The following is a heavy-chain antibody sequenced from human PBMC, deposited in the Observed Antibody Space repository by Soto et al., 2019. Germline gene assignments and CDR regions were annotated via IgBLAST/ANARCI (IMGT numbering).Heavy chain of an antibody. J-gene: IGHJ4*02. D-gene: IGHD3-22*01. CDR2: IDPSDSQT. CDR1: GYSFAGYW. Sequence: GESLKISCKGSGYSFAGYWITWVRQKPGKGLEWMGRIDPSDSQTYYSPSFRGHVTISVTKSITTVFLQWSRLRASDTAMYYCARQIYDSDTGPNFQYYFDSWGQGTPVTVSS. V-gene: IGHV5-10-1*01. CDR3: ARQIYDSDTGPNFQYYFDS.